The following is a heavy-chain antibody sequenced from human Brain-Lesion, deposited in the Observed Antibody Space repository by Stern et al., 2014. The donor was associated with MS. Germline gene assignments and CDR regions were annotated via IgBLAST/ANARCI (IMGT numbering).Heavy chain of an antibody. CDR1: GYLFDDYW. Sequence: VQLVESGAEVKKPGESLKISCEASGYLFDDYWIGWVRQMSGRGLELVAIIFPRDSNTRYSPSVQGQVTISADKSISTASLQWSSLKPSDPPMYYWARSPATPSGYDRFDYWGQGALVTVSS. J-gene: IGHJ4*02. CDR3: ARSPATPSGYDRFDY. D-gene: IGHD5-12*01. V-gene: IGHV5-51*03. CDR2: IFPRDSNT.